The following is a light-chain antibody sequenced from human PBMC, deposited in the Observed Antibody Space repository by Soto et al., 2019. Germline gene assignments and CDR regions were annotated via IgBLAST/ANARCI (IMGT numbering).Light chain of an antibody. Sequence: EIVLTQSPGALSLSPGESATLSCRASQSVSSSYLAWYQQKPGQAPRLLIYGASSRATGIPDRFSGSGSGTYFPLTISRLEPEDFAVYDCQQYGSSYTFGQGTKLKIK. CDR1: QSVSSSY. V-gene: IGKV3-20*01. CDR2: GAS. CDR3: QQYGSSYT. J-gene: IGKJ2*01.